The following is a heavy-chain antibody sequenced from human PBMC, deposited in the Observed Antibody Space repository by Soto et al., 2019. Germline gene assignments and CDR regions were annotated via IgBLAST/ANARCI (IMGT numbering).Heavy chain of an antibody. D-gene: IGHD3-22*01. CDR2: IHYSGRT. J-gene: IGHJ5*02. CDR3: ARYYFDSSGYSNWFDP. V-gene: IGHV4-31*11. Sequence: SETLSLTCAVSCGSITSGAYYWNWIRQHPGKGLEWIAYIHYSGRTYYNPSLKSRVTISVDTSNNKFSLKLSSVTAADTAVYYCARYYFDSSGYSNWFDPWGQGTLVTVSS. CDR1: CGSITSGAYY.